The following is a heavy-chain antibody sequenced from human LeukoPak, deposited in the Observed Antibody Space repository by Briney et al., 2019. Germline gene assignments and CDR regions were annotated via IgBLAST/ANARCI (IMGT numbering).Heavy chain of an antibody. CDR3: ARGYYYDSSGYPYYFDY. CDR2: IIPILGIA. J-gene: IGHJ4*02. Sequence: EASVKVSCKASGGTFSSYAISWVRQAPGQGLEWMGRIIPILGIANYAQKFQGRVTITADKSTSTAYMELSSLRSEDTAAYYCARGYYYDSSGYPYYFDYWGQGTLVTVSS. D-gene: IGHD3-22*01. CDR1: GGTFSSYA. V-gene: IGHV1-69*04.